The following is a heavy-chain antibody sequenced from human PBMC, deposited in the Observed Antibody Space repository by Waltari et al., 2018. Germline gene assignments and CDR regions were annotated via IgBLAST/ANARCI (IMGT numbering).Heavy chain of an antibody. D-gene: IGHD5-18*01. CDR3: LFVDTALIIPDVFDL. CDR1: GFPLGKAC. Sequence: EVRLVESGGGLVKHGGSLRLPCSASGFPLGKACRTWMRQAPGKGLEWVGRIKSTVDGGTTDYAAPVQGRFTISRDDSKNTLYLQMSSLRTEDTAVYYCLFVDTALIIPDVFDLWGQGTLVTVSS. CDR2: IKSTVDGGTT. V-gene: IGHV3-15*01. J-gene: IGHJ3*01.